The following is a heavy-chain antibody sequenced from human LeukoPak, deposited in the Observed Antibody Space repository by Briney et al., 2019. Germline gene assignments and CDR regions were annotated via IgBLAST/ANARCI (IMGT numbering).Heavy chain of an antibody. D-gene: IGHD4-11*01. J-gene: IGHJ4*02. CDR3: AKRVDYSSPGGYFDH. V-gene: IGHV3-23*01. Sequence: GGSLRLSCAASGFTFIRYGMNWVRQAPGKGPEWLSSISDSGGRTYYTDSVKGRFTISRDNSRNMVYLQMDSLRVEDTAVYYCAKRVDYSSPGGYFDHWGQGTQVTVSS. CDR2: ISDSGGRT. CDR1: GFTFIRYG.